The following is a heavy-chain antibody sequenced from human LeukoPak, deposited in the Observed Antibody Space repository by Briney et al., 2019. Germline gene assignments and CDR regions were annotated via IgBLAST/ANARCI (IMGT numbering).Heavy chain of an antibody. J-gene: IGHJ3*02. V-gene: IGHV1-69*05. Sequence: SVKVSCKASGGTFSSYAISWVRQAPGQGLEWMGGIIPIFGTANYAQKFQGRVTITTDESTSTAYMELSSLRSEDTAVYYCARDQGYSGSPRGAFGIWGQGTMVTVSS. CDR3: ARDQGYSGSPRGAFGI. CDR2: IIPIFGTA. D-gene: IGHD1-26*01. CDR1: GGTFSSYA.